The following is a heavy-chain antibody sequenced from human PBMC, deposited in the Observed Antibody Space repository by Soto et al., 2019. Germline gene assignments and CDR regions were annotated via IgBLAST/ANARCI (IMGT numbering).Heavy chain of an antibody. CDR3: AKSGYYDFWSGTPDDY. CDR1: GFTFSSYG. V-gene: IGHV3-30*18. CDR2: ISYDGSNK. J-gene: IGHJ4*02. D-gene: IGHD3-3*01. Sequence: GGSLRLSCAASGFTFSSYGMHWVRQAPGKGLEWVAVISYDGSNKYYADSVKGRFTISRDNSKNTLYLQMNSLRAEDTAVYYCAKSGYYDFWSGTPDDYWGQGTLVPVSP.